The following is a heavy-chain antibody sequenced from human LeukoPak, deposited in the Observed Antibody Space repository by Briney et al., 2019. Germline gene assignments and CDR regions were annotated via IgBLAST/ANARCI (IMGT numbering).Heavy chain of an antibody. CDR2: ISSSGSTI. CDR1: GFTFSSYE. CDR3: ARESNYYGSGSYGLRYAFDI. D-gene: IGHD3-10*01. V-gene: IGHV3-48*03. Sequence: GGSLRLSCAASGFTFSSYEMNWVRQAPGKGLEWVPYISSSGSTIYYADSVKGRFTISRDNAKNSLYLQMNSLRAEDTAVYYCARESNYYGSGSYGLRYAFDIWGQGTMVTVSS. J-gene: IGHJ3*02.